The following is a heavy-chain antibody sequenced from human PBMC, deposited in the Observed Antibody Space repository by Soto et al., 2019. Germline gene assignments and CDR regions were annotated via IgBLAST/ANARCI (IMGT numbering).Heavy chain of an antibody. CDR2: IGESGTPT. V-gene: IGHV3-23*01. D-gene: IGHD2-2*01. CDR1: GFTFSSYA. J-gene: IGHJ3*02. Sequence: GGSLRLSCAASGFTFSSYAMKWVRQAPGKGLEWVSLIGESGTPTYYADSVKGRFTISRDNSGNTLFLQMSSLRVEDTAVYYCARDRVGCSSTSCYYPDAFDIWGQGTMVTVSS. CDR3: ARDRVGCSSTSCYYPDAFDI.